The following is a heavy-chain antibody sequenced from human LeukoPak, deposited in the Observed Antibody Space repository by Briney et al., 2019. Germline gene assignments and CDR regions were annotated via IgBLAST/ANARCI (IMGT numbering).Heavy chain of an antibody. CDR1: GFTVSSNY. D-gene: IGHD5-18*01. CDR2: IYSGGST. V-gene: IGHV3-53*01. Sequence: GGSLRLSCAASGFTVSSNYMSWVRQAPGKGLEWVSVIYSGGSTYYADSVKGRFTVSRDNSKNTLYLQMNSLRAEDTAVYYCARAWTGYSYGDYWGQGTLVTVSS. J-gene: IGHJ4*02. CDR3: ARAWTGYSYGDY.